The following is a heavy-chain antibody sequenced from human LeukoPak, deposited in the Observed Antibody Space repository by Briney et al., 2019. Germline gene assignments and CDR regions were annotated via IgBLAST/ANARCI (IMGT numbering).Heavy chain of an antibody. CDR1: GGSISSFY. CDR3: ARVGDTSGYFSYFDY. V-gene: IGHV4-59*08. J-gene: IGHJ4*02. Sequence: PSETLSLTCAVSGGSISSFYWSWVRQPPGKGLEWVGYISYGGGTTYNPSLKRRVSMSIDTSKNQFSLRLSSVTAADTALYYCARVGDTSGYFSYFDYWGQGTLVTVSS. D-gene: IGHD3-22*01. CDR2: ISYGGGT.